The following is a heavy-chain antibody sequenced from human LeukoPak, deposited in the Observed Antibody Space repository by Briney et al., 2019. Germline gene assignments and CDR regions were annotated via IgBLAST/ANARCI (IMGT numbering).Heavy chain of an antibody. D-gene: IGHD3-10*01. CDR3: AKDEGGITMVRGVDVGVSYLRLDY. CDR2: ISGSGGST. CDR1: GFTVSSNY. J-gene: IGHJ4*02. Sequence: SGGSLRLSCAASGFTVSSNYMSWVRQAPGKGLEWVSAISGSGGSTYYADSVKGRFTISRDNSKNTLYLQMNGLRAEDTAVYYCAKDEGGITMVRGVDVGVSYLRLDYWGQGTLVTVSS. V-gene: IGHV3-23*01.